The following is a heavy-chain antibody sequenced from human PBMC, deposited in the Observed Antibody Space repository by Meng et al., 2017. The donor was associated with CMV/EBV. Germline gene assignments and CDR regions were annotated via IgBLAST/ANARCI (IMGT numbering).Heavy chain of an antibody. CDR3: ARGHYWSGYSYYYYGMDV. V-gene: IGHV4-34*01. Sequence: SETLSLPCAVYGGSFSGYYWSWIRQPPGKGLEWIGEINHSGSTNYSPSLKSRVTISVDTSKNQFSLKLSSVTAADTAVYYCARGHYWSGYSYYYYGMDVWGQGTTVTVSS. J-gene: IGHJ6*02. CDR2: INHSGST. D-gene: IGHD3-3*01. CDR1: GGSFSGYY.